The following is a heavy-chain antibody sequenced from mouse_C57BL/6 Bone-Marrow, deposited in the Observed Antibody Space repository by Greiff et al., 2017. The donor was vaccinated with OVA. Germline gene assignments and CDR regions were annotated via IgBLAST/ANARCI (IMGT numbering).Heavy chain of an antibody. Sequence: QVQLQQPGAELVMPGASVKLSCKASGYTFTSYWMHWVQQRPGQGLEWIGELDPSDSYTNYNQKFKGKSTLTVDKSSSTAYMQLSSLTSEDSAVYYCARAPELGPFYAMDYWGQGTSVTVSS. CDR2: LDPSDSYT. J-gene: IGHJ4*01. CDR3: ARAPELGPFYAMDY. CDR1: GYTFTSYW. D-gene: IGHD4-1*01. V-gene: IGHV1-69*01.